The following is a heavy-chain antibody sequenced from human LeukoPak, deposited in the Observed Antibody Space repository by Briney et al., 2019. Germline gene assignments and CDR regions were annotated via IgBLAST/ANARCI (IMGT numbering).Heavy chain of an antibody. CDR2: IHYSGST. CDR3: ARTTEGYCSGSSCYSYYYYMDV. D-gene: IGHD2-15*01. V-gene: IGHV4-59*01. Sequence: SETLSLTCTVSGGSISNYYWSWIRQPPGKGLEWIGYIHYSGSTSYNPSLKSRVTISVDTSKNQFSLKLRFVTPADTAVYYCARTTEGYCSGSSCYSYYYYMDVWGKGTTVTVSS. CDR1: GGSISNYY. J-gene: IGHJ6*03.